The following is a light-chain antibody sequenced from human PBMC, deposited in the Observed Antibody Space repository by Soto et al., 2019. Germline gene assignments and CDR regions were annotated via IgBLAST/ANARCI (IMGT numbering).Light chain of an antibody. CDR1: QSFSNN. CDR3: QQSYSTPYT. J-gene: IGKJ2*01. V-gene: IGKV1-39*01. CDR2: AAS. Sequence: DIQMTQSPSSLSAPVRDRATITCRASQSFSNNLNWYQQKPGKAPKLLIYAASSLQSGVPSRFSGSGSGTDFTLTISSLQPEDFAAYYCQQSYSTPYTFGQGTKLEIK.